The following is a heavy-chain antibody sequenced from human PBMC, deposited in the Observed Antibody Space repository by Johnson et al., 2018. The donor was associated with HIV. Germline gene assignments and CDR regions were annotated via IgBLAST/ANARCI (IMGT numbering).Heavy chain of an antibody. J-gene: IGHJ3*02. CDR1: GFTFDDYG. D-gene: IGHD1-26*01. V-gene: IGHV3-30*18. CDR2: ISYDGTKK. Sequence: QVQLVESGGGVVRPGGSLRLSCAASGFTFDDYGMSWVRQAPGKGLEWVALISYDGTKKYSAGSVKGRFTISRDNSKNTLYLQMNNLRLGDTALYYCAKVPVGAKGPVAFDIWGQGTMVTVSS. CDR3: AKVPVGAKGPVAFDI.